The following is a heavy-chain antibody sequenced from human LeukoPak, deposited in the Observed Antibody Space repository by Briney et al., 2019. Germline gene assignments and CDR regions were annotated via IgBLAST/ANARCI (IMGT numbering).Heavy chain of an antibody. J-gene: IGHJ6*02. V-gene: IGHV7-4-1*02. Sequence: ASVKVSCKASGGTFSSYAISWVRQAPGQWLEWMGWINTNTGNPTYAQGFTGRFVFSLDTSVSTAYLQISSLKAEDTAVYYCARGLADVLRYFDWLLPSGMDVWGQGTTVTVSS. CDR1: GGTFSSYA. CDR3: ARGLADVLRYFDWLLPSGMDV. D-gene: IGHD3-9*01. CDR2: INTNTGNP.